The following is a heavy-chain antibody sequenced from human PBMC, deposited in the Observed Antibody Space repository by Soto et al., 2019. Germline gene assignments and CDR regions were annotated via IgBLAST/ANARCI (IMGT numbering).Heavy chain of an antibody. CDR2: TSGSGGST. D-gene: IGHD1-26*01. CDR3: AKALRGSYLTDS. Sequence: PGGSLRLSCAASGFTFSSSAISWVRQAPGKWLEWVSATSGSGGSTYYADSVKGRFTISRDNSKNTLYLQMNSLRAEDTAVYYCAKALRGSYLTDSWGQGALVTVSS. CDR1: GFTFSSSA. V-gene: IGHV3-23*01. J-gene: IGHJ4*02.